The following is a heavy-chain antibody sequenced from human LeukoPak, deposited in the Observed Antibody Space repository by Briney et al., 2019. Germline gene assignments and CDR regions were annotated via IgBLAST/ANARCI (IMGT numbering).Heavy chain of an antibody. J-gene: IGHJ3*02. CDR3: ARGGNPNAFDI. D-gene: IGHD4-23*01. V-gene: IGHV1-18*01. CDR2: ISGNNGKT. Sequence: GASVKVSCKASGYTFTGYGITWVRQAPGQGLEWMGWISGNNGKTNYAQNLQGRVTMTTDTSTSTAYMELRSLRSDDTDVYYCARGGNPNAFDIWGQGTMVTVSS. CDR1: GYTFTGYG.